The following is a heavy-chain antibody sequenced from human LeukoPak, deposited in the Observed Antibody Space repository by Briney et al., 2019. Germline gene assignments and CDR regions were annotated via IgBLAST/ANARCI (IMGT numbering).Heavy chain of an antibody. J-gene: IGHJ3*02. CDR3: ARAPYYYVSGSPDAIDI. D-gene: IGHD3-10*01. Sequence: SETLTLSCAVYGGSFSGYYWIWIRQPPGKGLEWIGEINHSGSTNYNPSLKSRVTISVDTSKNQFSLKLSSVTAADTAVYYCARAPYYYVSGSPDAIDIWGQGTMVTVSS. CDR1: GGSFSGYY. CDR2: INHSGST. V-gene: IGHV4-34*01.